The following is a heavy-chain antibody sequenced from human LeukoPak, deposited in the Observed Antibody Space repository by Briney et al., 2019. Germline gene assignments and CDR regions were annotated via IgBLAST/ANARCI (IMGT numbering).Heavy chain of an antibody. D-gene: IGHD7-27*01. Sequence: GGSLRLSCAASGFTFSSYSMNWVRQAPGKGLEWVSSISSSSSYIYYADSVKGRFTISRDNAKNSLYLQMNSLRAEDTAVYYCARDLTELGIDAFDTWGQGTMVTVSS. J-gene: IGHJ3*02. CDR2: ISSSSSYI. V-gene: IGHV3-21*01. CDR3: ARDLTELGIDAFDT. CDR1: GFTFSSYS.